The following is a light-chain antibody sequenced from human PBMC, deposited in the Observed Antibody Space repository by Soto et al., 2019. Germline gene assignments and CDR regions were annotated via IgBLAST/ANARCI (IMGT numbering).Light chain of an antibody. CDR1: QSVSSN. CDR2: GAS. CDR3: QQYNNWPPGT. J-gene: IGKJ1*01. V-gene: IGKV3-15*01. Sequence: EIVMTQSPATLSVSPGERATLSCRASQSVSSNLAWYQQKPGQAPRLLIYGASTRATGIPARFSGSGSGTEFTLTISSLQSEDFVVYSCQQYNNWPPGTFGQGTKVEIK.